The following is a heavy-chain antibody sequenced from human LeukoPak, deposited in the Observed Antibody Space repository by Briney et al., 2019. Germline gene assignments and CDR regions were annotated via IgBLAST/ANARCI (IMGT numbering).Heavy chain of an antibody. CDR2: IRYDGSNT. J-gene: IGHJ4*02. D-gene: IGHD2-21*01. CDR3: AKGETLVDY. V-gene: IGHV3-30*02. CDR1: GFTFSSYG. Sequence: GGSLRLSCAASGFTFSSYGMHWVRQAPGKGLERVAFIRYDGSNTYYADSVKGRFTISRDNSKNTVNLQMKSLRPEDTAIYFCAKGETLVDYWGQGTLVTVSS.